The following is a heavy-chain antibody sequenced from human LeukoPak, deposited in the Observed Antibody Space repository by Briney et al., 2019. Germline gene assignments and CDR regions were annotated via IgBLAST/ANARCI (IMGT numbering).Heavy chain of an antibody. CDR3: ARSVSTFDP. J-gene: IGHJ5*02. CDR1: GGSISSYY. V-gene: IGHV4-59*08. Sequence: SETLSLTCTVSGGSISSYYGSWVRQTPGKGLEWIGYIYYSGSLNYTPSLKSRVTTSADTSKNQLSLKLGSVTAAATAVYYCARSVSTFDPWGQGTVVTVS. CDR2: IYYSGSL.